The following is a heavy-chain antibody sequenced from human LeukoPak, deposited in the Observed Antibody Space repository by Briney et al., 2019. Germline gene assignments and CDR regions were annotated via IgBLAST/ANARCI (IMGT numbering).Heavy chain of an antibody. CDR2: MNPNSGNT. J-gene: IGHJ6*03. CDR3: ARVPLNYYYMDV. CDR1: GYTFTSYD. Sequence: ASVKVSCKASGYTFTSYDINWVRQATGQGLEWMGWMNPNSGNTGYAQKFQGRVTITRNTSISTAYMELSSLRSEDTAVYHCARVPLNYYYMDVWGKGTTVTVSS. V-gene: IGHV1-8*03.